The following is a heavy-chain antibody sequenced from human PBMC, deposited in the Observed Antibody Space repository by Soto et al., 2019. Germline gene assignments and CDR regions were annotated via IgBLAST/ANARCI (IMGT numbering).Heavy chain of an antibody. V-gene: IGHV4-59*01. CDR3: ARDRGLDAFDI. Sequence: SETLSLTCTVSGGSISSYYWSWIRQPPGKGLEWIGYIYYSGSTNYNPSLKSRVTISVDTSKNQFSLKLSSVTAADTAVYYCARDRGLDAFDIWGQGTMVTVSS. D-gene: IGHD3-10*01. J-gene: IGHJ3*02. CDR2: IYYSGST. CDR1: GGSISSYY.